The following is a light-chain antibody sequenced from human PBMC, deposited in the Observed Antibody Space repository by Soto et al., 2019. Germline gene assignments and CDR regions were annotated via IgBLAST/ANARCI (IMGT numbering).Light chain of an antibody. CDR3: SSYAGSNNFVV. V-gene: IGLV2-8*01. Sequence: QSVLTQPPSASGSPGQSVTISCTGTSSDVGGYNYVSWYQQHPGKAPKLMIYEVNKRPSGVPDRFSGSKSGNTAFLTVSGLQAEDEADYYCSSYAGSNNFVVFGGGTKLTVL. J-gene: IGLJ2*01. CDR1: SSDVGGYNY. CDR2: EVN.